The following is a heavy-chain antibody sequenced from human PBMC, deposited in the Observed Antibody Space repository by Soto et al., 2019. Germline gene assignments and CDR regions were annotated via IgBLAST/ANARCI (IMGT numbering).Heavy chain of an antibody. Sequence: SETLSLTCAVYGGSFSGYYWSWIRQPPGKGLEWIGEINHSGSTNYNPSLKSRVTISVDTSKNQFSLKLSSVTAADTAVYYCAAVYYYDSSGYYSIWGQGTLVTVSS. D-gene: IGHD3-22*01. J-gene: IGHJ4*02. CDR1: GGSFSGYY. CDR2: INHSGST. CDR3: AAVYYYDSSGYYSI. V-gene: IGHV4-34*01.